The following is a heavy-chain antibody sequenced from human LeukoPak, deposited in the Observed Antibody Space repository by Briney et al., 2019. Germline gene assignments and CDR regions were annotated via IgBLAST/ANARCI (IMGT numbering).Heavy chain of an antibody. Sequence: ASVKVSCKASGYTFTNYGIGWVRQAPGQGLEWVGWINPNSGGTNYAQKFQGRVTMTRDTSISTAYMELSRLRSDDTAVYYCARAQDIVVVVDGWFDPWGQGTLVTVSS. D-gene: IGHD2-15*01. CDR1: GYTFTNYG. CDR2: INPNSGGT. V-gene: IGHV1-2*02. J-gene: IGHJ5*02. CDR3: ARAQDIVVVVDGWFDP.